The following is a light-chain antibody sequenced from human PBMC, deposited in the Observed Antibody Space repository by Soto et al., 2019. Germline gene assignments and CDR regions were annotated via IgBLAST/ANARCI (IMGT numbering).Light chain of an antibody. CDR2: AAS. V-gene: IGKV1-6*01. J-gene: IGKJ1*01. Sequence: IQMTQSPSSLSASVGDRVTITCQASQDIRNDLGWYQQKPGKAPKLLIYAASSLQIGVPSRFSGSGSGRDFTLTISSLQPEDFATYYCLQDYNFPRTFGQGTNVDIK. CDR1: QDIRND. CDR3: LQDYNFPRT.